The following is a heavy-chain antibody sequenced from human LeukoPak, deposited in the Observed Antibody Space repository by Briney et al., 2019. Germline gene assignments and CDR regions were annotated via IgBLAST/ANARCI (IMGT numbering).Heavy chain of an antibody. J-gene: IGHJ4*02. CDR3: AKDSSGYSYGENFDY. D-gene: IGHD5-18*01. Sequence: GGSLRLSCAASGFTFDDYAMHWVRQAPGKGLEWVSGISWNSGSIGYADSVKGRFTISRDNAKNSLYLQMNSLRAEDRALYYCAKDSSGYSYGENFDYWGQGTLVTVSS. CDR1: GFTFDDYA. V-gene: IGHV3-9*01. CDR2: ISWNSGSI.